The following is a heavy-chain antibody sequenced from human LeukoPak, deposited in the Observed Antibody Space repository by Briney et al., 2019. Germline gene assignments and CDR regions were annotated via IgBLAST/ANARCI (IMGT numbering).Heavy chain of an antibody. D-gene: IGHD2-15*01. CDR2: IWYDGSNK. CDR1: GFTFNSYG. J-gene: IGHJ4*02. CDR3: ARGPCSGGSCYIGY. Sequence: GRSLRLSCAASGFTFNSYGMHWVRQAPGKGLEWVAVIWYDGSNKYYADSVKGRFTISRDNSKNTLYLQMNSLRAEDTAVYYCARGPCSGGSCYIGYWGQGTLVTVSS. V-gene: IGHV3-33*01.